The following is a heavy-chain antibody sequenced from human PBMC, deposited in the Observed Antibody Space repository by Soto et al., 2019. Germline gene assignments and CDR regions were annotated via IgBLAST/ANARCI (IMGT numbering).Heavy chain of an antibody. Sequence: GGSLRLSCAASGFTFSSYAISWVRQAPGKGLEWVSAISGSGGSTYYADSVKGRFTISRDNSKNTLYLQMNSLRAEDTAVYYCAKDRSNYYGMDVWGQGTTVTVSS. CDR1: GFTFSSYA. CDR3: AKDRSNYYGMDV. CDR2: ISGSGGST. V-gene: IGHV3-23*01. J-gene: IGHJ6*02.